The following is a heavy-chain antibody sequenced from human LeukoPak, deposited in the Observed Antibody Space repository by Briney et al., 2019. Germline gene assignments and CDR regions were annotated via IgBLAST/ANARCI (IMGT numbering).Heavy chain of an antibody. V-gene: IGHV3-21*01. J-gene: IGHJ4*02. Sequence: GGSLRLSCAASGFTFSSYSMNWVRQAPGKVLEWVSSISSSSSYIYYADSVKGRFTISRDNAKNSLYLQMDSLRAEDTAVYYCARVRRDGYNYFDYWGQGTLVTVSS. CDR3: ARVRRDGYNYFDY. CDR1: GFTFSSYS. CDR2: ISSSSSYI. D-gene: IGHD5-24*01.